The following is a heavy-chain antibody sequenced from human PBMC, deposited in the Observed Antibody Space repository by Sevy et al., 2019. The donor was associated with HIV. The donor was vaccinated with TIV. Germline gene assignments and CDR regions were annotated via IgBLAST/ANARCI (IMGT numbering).Heavy chain of an antibody. CDR1: GFSFNVFA. CDR2: ISNDGTFT. CDR3: ARQYNSGGYFYDSFAI. D-gene: IGHD3-22*01. J-gene: IGHJ3*02. V-gene: IGHV3-30-3*01. Sequence: GGSLRLSCAASGFSFNVFAMHWVRQTPGKGLEWVALISNDGTFTYYADSVKGRFTISRDTSKKMLYLEMNSVRVEDAAIYYGARQYNSGGYFYDSFAIWGQGTMVTVSS.